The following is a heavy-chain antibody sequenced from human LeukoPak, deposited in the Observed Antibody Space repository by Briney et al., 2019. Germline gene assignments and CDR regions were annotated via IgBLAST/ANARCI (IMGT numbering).Heavy chain of an antibody. CDR3: AKDYYYGSGSYSGTYFDY. Sequence: GGSLRLSCAASGFTFSSYAMSWVRQAPGKGLEWVSAISGSGGSTYYADSVKGRFTISRDNSKNTLYLQMNSLRAEDMAVYYCAKDYYYGSGSYSGTYFDYWGQGTLVTVSS. J-gene: IGHJ4*02. CDR2: ISGSGGST. CDR1: GFTFSSYA. V-gene: IGHV3-23*01. D-gene: IGHD3-10*01.